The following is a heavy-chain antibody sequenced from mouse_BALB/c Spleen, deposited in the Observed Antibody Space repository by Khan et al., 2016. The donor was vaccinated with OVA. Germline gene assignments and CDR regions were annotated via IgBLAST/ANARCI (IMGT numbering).Heavy chain of an antibody. J-gene: IGHJ3*01. Sequence: EVQLQESGPGLVKPSQSLSLTCTVTGYSIASDYAWNWIRQFPGNKLEWMGYISYSGSTSYPPSPKSRISITRDTSKNQFFLQLNSVTTEDTATYYCARGRAYWGQGTLVTVSA. D-gene: IGHD3-3*01. CDR2: ISYSGST. CDR3: ARGRAY. V-gene: IGHV3-2*02. CDR1: GYSIASDYA.